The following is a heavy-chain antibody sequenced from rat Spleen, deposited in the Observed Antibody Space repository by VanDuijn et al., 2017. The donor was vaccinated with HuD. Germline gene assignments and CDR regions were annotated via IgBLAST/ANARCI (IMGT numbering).Heavy chain of an antibody. J-gene: IGHJ2*01. CDR3: ARHWGY. Sequence: EVQLVESDGGLVQPGKSLKLSCAASGFTFSDYYMAWVRQAPTKGLEWVAYISYNGGSTYYRDSVKGRFTISRDNRKSTLYLQMDSLRSEDTATYYCARHWGYWGQGVMVTVSS. V-gene: IGHV5-25*01. D-gene: IGHD4-6*01. CDR1: GFTFSDYY. CDR2: ISYNGGST.